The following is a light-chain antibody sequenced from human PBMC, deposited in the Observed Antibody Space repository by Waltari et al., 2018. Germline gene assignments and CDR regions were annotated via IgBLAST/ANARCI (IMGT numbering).Light chain of an antibody. CDR2: QDT. J-gene: IGLJ2*01. V-gene: IGLV3-1*01. CDR1: KLGDKY. Sequence: SYDLTQPPSVSASPGQTASIACFGDKLGDKYVSWYQQKPCQSPVLVIYQDTKRPSVIPERFSASHSGNTATLTVSETQAVDAASYYCQTWDSNTVVFGGGTTLTVL. CDR3: QTWDSNTVV.